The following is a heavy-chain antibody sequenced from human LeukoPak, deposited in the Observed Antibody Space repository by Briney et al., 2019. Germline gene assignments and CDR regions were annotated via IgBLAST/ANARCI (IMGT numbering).Heavy chain of an antibody. J-gene: IGHJ4*02. D-gene: IGHD4-17*01. V-gene: IGHV3-21*01. CDR2: ITSSGNYT. CDR3: AHAYGDTDY. CDR1: GFTFSKNT. Sequence: PGGSLRLSCALTGFSGFTFSKNTMNWVRQAPGKGLEWVSSITSSGNYTYYAASVKGRFTISRDNAKNALFLQMNSLRAEDTAVYYCAHAYGDTDYWGQGTLVTVSS.